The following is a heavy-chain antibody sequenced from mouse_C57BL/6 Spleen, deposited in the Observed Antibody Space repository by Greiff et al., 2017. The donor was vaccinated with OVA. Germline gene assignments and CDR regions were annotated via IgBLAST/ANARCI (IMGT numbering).Heavy chain of an antibody. D-gene: IGHD1-1*01. CDR2: IWSGGSN. J-gene: IGHJ2*01. CDR1: GFSLTSYG. CDR3: ARGGSRYYFDY. Sequence: VKLMESGPGLVQPSQSLSITCTVSGFSLTSYGVPWVRQSPGKGLEWLGVIWSGGSNDYNAAFISRLSISKDNSKSQVFIKMNSLQADDTAREYCARGGSRYYFDYWGQGTTLTVSS. V-gene: IGHV2-2*01.